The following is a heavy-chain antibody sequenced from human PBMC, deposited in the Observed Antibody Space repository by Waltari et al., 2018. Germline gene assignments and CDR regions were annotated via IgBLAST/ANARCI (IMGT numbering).Heavy chain of an antibody. J-gene: IGHJ4*02. CDR3: ARGSIAAAGTGDY. D-gene: IGHD6-13*01. Sequence: QVQLVESGGGVVQPGRSLRLSCAASGFTFSRYAMHWVRQAPGKGLEWVSVISYDGSNKYYADSVKGRFTISRDNSKNTLYLQMNSLRAEDTAVYYCARGSIAAAGTGDYWGQGTLVTVSS. CDR2: ISYDGSNK. CDR1: GFTFSRYA. V-gene: IGHV3-30-3*01.